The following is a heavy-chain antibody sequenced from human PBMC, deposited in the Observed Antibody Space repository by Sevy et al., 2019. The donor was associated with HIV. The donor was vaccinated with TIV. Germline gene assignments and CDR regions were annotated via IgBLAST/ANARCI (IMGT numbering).Heavy chain of an antibody. CDR3: XXXXXXXXXXSFYFDY. CDR1: GFTVSSNY. Sequence: GGSLRLSCAASGFTVSSNYMSWVRQAPGKGLEWVSVIYSGGSTYYSDSVKGRFTISRDNSKNTLYLQMNSLRAEDTXXXXXXXXXXXXXXXSFYFDYWGQGTLVTVSS. J-gene: IGHJ4*02. D-gene: IGHD3-16*02. CDR2: IYSGGST. V-gene: IGHV3-53*01.